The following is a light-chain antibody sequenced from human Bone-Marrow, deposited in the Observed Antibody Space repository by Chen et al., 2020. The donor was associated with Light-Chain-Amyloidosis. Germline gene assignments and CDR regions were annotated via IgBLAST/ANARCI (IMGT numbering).Light chain of an antibody. J-gene: IGLJ2*01. CDR2: RDT. V-gene: IGLV3-25*03. CDR1: DLPTKY. Sequence: SYELTQPPSVSVSPGQTARITCSGDDLPTKYAYWYPPEPGQAPVLVIHRDTERPSGISERFSGSSSGTTATLTISGVQAEDEADYHCQSADSSGTYEVIFGGGTKLTVL. CDR3: QSADSSGTYEVI.